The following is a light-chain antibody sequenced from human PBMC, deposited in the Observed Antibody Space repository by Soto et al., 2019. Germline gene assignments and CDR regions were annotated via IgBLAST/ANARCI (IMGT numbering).Light chain of an antibody. Sequence: EIVLTQSPGTLSLSPGERATLSCRASQSVSSSYLARYQQKPGQAPRLLIYGASSRATGIPDRFSGSGSGTDFTLTISRLEPEDFAVSYCQQYGSSPKWTFGQGIKVEIK. CDR1: QSVSSSY. V-gene: IGKV3-20*01. J-gene: IGKJ1*01. CDR3: QQYGSSPKWT. CDR2: GAS.